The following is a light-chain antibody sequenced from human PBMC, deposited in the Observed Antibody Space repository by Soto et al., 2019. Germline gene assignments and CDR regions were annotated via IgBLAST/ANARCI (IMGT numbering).Light chain of an antibody. CDR3: GSWDSSLSAYV. Sequence: QSVMTQPPSVSAAPGQRVTISCSGSSSNIGGNSVSWYQQLPGTAPKLLIYDDDKRPSGIPDRFSGSKSGTSATLDITGFQTGDEADHYCGSWDSSLSAYVFGTGTKLTVL. V-gene: IGLV1-51*01. CDR2: DDD. J-gene: IGLJ1*01. CDR1: SSNIGGNS.